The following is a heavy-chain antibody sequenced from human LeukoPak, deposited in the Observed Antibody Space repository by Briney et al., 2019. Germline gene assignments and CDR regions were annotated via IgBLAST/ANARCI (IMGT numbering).Heavy chain of an antibody. CDR2: IRYDGSNK. CDR3: AKDQYGTTGTTVFDY. V-gene: IGHV3-30*02. J-gene: IGHJ4*02. Sequence: PGGSLRLSCAASGFTFSSYGMHWVRQAPGKGLEWVAFIRYDGSNKYYADSVKGRFTISRDNSKNTLYLRMNSLRAEDTAVYYCAKDQYGTTGTTVFDYWGQGTPVTVSS. CDR1: GFTFSSYG. D-gene: IGHD1-1*01.